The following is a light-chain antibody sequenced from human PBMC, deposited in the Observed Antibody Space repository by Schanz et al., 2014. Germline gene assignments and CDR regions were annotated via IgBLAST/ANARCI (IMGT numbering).Light chain of an antibody. CDR3: QQYISSPLT. V-gene: IGKV3-20*01. J-gene: IGKJ5*01. CDR1: QSVSSTF. Sequence: EIVMTQSPATLSVSPGERAALSCRASQSVSSTFLAWYQQKPGQAPRLLIYGASSRATGIPDRFRGSGSGTDFTLSISRLEPEDFAVYYCQQYISSPLTFGQGTRLEIK. CDR2: GAS.